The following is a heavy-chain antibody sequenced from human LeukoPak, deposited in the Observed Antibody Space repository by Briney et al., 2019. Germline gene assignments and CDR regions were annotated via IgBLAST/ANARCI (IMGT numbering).Heavy chain of an antibody. Sequence: SETLSLTCTVSGYSISSGYYWGWIRQPPGKGLEWIGSIYHSGSTYYNPSLKSRVTISVDTSKNQFSLKLSSVTAADTAVYYCARDSGSGWYAFDYWGQGTLVTVSS. J-gene: IGHJ4*02. CDR2: IYHSGST. CDR3: ARDSGSGWYAFDY. D-gene: IGHD6-19*01. CDR1: GYSISSGYY. V-gene: IGHV4-38-2*02.